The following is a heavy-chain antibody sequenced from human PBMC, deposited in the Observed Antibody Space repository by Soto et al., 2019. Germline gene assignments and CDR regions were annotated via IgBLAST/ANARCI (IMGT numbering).Heavy chain of an antibody. CDR2: IYYSGST. Sequence: SETLSLTCTVSGGSISSSSYYWGWIRQPPGKGLEWIGSIYYSGSTYYNPSLKSRVTISVDTSKNQFSLKLSSVTAADTAVYCCARQANDFWSGYYNQNYYYGMDVWGQGTTVTVSS. CDR3: ARQANDFWSGYYNQNYYYGMDV. CDR1: GGSISSSSYY. J-gene: IGHJ6*02. D-gene: IGHD3-3*01. V-gene: IGHV4-39*01.